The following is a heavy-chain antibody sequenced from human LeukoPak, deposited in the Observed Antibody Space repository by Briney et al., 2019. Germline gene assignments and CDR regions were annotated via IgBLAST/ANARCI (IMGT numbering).Heavy chain of an antibody. CDR3: TREARAGNWCHP. V-gene: IGHV1-2*02. J-gene: IGHJ5*02. CDR1: GYTFNNYY. CDR2: INPDSGDT. Sequence: ASVKVSCTASGYTFNNYYIHRVRQAPGQGLEWMGWINPDSGDTNYAQKFQGRVTMTRDTSINTLYMELSRLTYDDTATFYCTREARAGNWCHPWDEGTLITVS. D-gene: IGHD5-12*01.